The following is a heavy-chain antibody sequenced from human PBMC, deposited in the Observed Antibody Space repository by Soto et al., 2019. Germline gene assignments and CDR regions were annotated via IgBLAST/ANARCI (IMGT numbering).Heavy chain of an antibody. Sequence: SETLSLTCTVSGGSISSGGYYWSWIHQHPGKGLEWIGYIYYSGSTYYNPSLKSRVTISVDTSKNQFSLKLSSVTAADTAVYYCARVHDFWSGSPIDPWGQGTLVTVSS. CDR3: ARVHDFWSGSPIDP. J-gene: IGHJ5*02. CDR1: GGSISSGGYY. D-gene: IGHD3-3*01. CDR2: IYYSGST. V-gene: IGHV4-31*03.